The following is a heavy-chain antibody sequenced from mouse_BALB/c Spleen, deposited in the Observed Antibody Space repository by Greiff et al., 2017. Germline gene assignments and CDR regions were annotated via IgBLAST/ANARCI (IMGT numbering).Heavy chain of an antibody. CDR1: GYTFTSYW. D-gene: IGHD2-1*01. CDR3: TGYGNYLFYAMDY. Sequence: VQLKESGTVLARPGASVKMSCKASGYTFTSYWMHWVKQRPGQGLEWIGAIYPGNSDTSYNQKFKGKAKLTAVTSTSTAYMELSSLTNEDSAVYYCTGYGNYLFYAMDYWGQGTSVTVSS. V-gene: IGHV1-5*01. J-gene: IGHJ4*01. CDR2: IYPGNSDT.